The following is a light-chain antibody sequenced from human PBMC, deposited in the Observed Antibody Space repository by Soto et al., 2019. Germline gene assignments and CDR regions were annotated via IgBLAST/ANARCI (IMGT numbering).Light chain of an antibody. CDR2: AAS. CDR1: QGINSY. Sequence: DIQLTQSPCVLSASVGDRVTISCRASQGINSYLSWYQQKPGKVPKLLIYAASTLHSAVPSRFSGSGSGTEFTLTISILQPEDFASYYCQQLNSYPLTFGQGTKVEIK. CDR3: QQLNSYPLT. J-gene: IGKJ1*01. V-gene: IGKV1-9*01.